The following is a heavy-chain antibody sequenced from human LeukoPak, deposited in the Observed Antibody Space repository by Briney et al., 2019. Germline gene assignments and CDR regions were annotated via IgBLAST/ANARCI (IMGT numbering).Heavy chain of an antibody. Sequence: SETLSLTCTVSGGSISSHYWSWIRQAPGKGLEWIGHIHYSGSTNYNSSLKSRVTISLDTSKHHFSLKLSSVTAADTAVYSCARGGYDSRYYFDFWGQGTLVTVSS. J-gene: IGHJ4*02. V-gene: IGHV4-59*11. CDR1: GGSISSHY. CDR2: IHYSGST. D-gene: IGHD3-22*01. CDR3: ARGGYDSRYYFDF.